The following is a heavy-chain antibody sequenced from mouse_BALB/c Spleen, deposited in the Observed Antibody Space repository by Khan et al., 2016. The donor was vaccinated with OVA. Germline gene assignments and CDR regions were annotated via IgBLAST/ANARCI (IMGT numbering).Heavy chain of an antibody. CDR1: GYSFTGYF. CDR3: ARKDYSDFDY. V-gene: IGHV1-20*02. CDR2: INPHIGET. Sequence: EVQLQQSGPELVKPGASVKISCKASGYSFTGYFMNWVMQSPGKSLEWIGRINPHIGETFYNQKFKGKSTLTVDESSSTAHMELRSLASEDSAVYYCARKDYSDFDYWGQGTTLTVSS. J-gene: IGHJ2*01. D-gene: IGHD2-12*01.